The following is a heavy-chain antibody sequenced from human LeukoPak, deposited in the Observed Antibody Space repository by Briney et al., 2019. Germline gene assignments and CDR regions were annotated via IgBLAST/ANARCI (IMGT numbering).Heavy chain of an antibody. CDR2: IYHSGST. J-gene: IGHJ5*02. Sequence: PSETLSLTCTVSGYSISSGYYWGWIRQPPGKGLEWIGGIYHSGSTYYNPSLKSRVTISVDTSKNQFSLKLSSVTAADTAVYYCARDEVTMAVNWFDPWGQGTLVTVSS. CDR3: ARDEVTMAVNWFDP. V-gene: IGHV4-38-2*02. D-gene: IGHD3-10*01. CDR1: GYSISSGYY.